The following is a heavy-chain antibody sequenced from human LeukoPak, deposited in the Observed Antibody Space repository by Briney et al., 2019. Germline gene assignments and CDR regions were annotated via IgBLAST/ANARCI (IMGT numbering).Heavy chain of an antibody. CDR3: ARHRGIGSGLDY. CDR2: ISSSSSYI. CDR1: GFTFSSYS. D-gene: IGHD6-19*01. V-gene: IGHV3-21*01. Sequence: PGGSLRLSCAASGFTFSSYSMDWVRQGPGKGLEWVSSISSSSSYIYYADSVKVRFTISRDNAKNSLYLQMNSLRAEDTAVYYCARHRGIGSGLDYWGQGTLVTVSS. J-gene: IGHJ4*02.